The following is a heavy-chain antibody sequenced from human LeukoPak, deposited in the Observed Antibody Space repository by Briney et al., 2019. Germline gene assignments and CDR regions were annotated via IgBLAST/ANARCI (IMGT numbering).Heavy chain of an antibody. V-gene: IGHV1-69*04. Sequence: SVKVSCKASGGTFSSYAISWLRQAPGQGLEWMGRIIPILGIANYAQKFQGRVTITADKSTSTAYMELSSLRSEDTAVYYCARDSGQYGMDVWGQGTTVTVSS. CDR2: IIPILGIA. CDR1: GGTFSSYA. CDR3: ARDSGQYGMDV. J-gene: IGHJ6*02.